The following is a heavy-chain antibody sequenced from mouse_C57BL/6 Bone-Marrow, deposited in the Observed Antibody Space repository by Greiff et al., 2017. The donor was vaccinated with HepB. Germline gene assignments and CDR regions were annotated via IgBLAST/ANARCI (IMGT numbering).Heavy chain of an antibody. CDR1: GYTFTSYW. D-gene: IGHD2-4*01. J-gene: IGHJ3*01. Sequence: QVQLQQPGAELVMPGASVKLSCKASGYTFTSYWMHWVKQRPGQGLEWIGEIDPSDSYTNYNQKFKGKSTLTVDKSSSTAYMQRSSLTSEDSAVYYGAREGIYYDYDEGFAYWGQGTLVTVSA. V-gene: IGHV1-69*01. CDR2: IDPSDSYT. CDR3: AREGIYYDYDEGFAY.